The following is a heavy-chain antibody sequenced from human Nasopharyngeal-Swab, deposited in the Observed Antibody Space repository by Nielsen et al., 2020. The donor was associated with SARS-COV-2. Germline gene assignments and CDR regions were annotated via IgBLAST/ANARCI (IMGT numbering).Heavy chain of an antibody. CDR3: ARFPRYDLYSFQSEYFQK. CDR2: ISGGSGST. J-gene: IGHJ1*01. V-gene: IGHV3-23*01. Sequence: VRQAPGKGLEWDSGISGGSGSTYYADSVKGRFTISRDNYNSKNTVDLQMNSLRAEDTAVYYCARFPRYDLYSFQSEYFQKWGQGTLVTVSS. D-gene: IGHD3-3*01.